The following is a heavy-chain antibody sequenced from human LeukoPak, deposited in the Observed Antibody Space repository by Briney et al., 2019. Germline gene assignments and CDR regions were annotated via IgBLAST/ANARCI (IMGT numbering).Heavy chain of an antibody. CDR3: TRGKPETVFDS. Sequence: SETLSLTCSVYGGSFSGYCWSWIRQPPGKGLEWIGEINHSGSTNXNPSLKTRVTISLDRSKDQFSLKLTSVTAADTAVYYCTRGKPETVFDSWGRGTLVTVSS. J-gene: IGHJ4*01. V-gene: IGHV4-34*01. CDR2: INHSGST. CDR1: GGSFSGYC.